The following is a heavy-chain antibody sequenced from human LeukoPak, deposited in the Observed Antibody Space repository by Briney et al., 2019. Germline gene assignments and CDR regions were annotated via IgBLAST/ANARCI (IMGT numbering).Heavy chain of an antibody. CDR2: IYTSGST. CDR1: GGSISSGSYY. CDR3: ARAAYYYDSSGYYEGGFDY. V-gene: IGHV4-61*02. J-gene: IGHJ4*02. Sequence: SETLSLTCTVSGGSISSGSYYWSWIRQPAGKGLEWIGRIYTSGSTNYNPSLKSRVTISVDTSKNPSSLKLSSVTAADTAVYYCARAAYYYDSSGYYEGGFDYWGQGTLVTVSS. D-gene: IGHD3-22*01.